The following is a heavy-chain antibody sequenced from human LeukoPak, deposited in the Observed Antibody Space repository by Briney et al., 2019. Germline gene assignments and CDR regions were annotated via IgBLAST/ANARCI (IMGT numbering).Heavy chain of an antibody. D-gene: IGHD2-2*01. CDR1: GFTFSSYW. CDR2: IKQDGSGK. V-gene: IGHV3-7*01. CDR3: ARGRYQLLTYY. J-gene: IGHJ4*02. Sequence: GGSLRLSCAASGFTFSSYWMSWVRQAPGKGLEWVANIKQDGSGKYYVDSVKGRFTISRDSAKNSLYLQMNSLRAEDTAVYYCARGRYQLLTYYWGQGTLVTVSS.